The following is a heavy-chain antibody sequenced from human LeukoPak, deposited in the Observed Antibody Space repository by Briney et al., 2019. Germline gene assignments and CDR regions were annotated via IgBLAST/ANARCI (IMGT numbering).Heavy chain of an antibody. J-gene: IGHJ2*01. CDR3: ARTVVTLDWYFDL. CDR2: FYTSGTT. D-gene: IGHD4-23*01. Sequence: KPSETLSLTCTVSGGSISSYYWSWIRQPPGKGLEWIGRFYTSGTTNYNPSLKSRVTMSIDTSKNQVSLKMRSVTAADTAVYYCARTVVTLDWYFDLWGRGTLVSVSS. CDR1: GGSISSYY. V-gene: IGHV4-4*07.